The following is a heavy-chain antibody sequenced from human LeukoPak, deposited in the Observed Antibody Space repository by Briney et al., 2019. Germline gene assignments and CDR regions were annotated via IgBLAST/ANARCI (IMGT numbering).Heavy chain of an antibody. J-gene: IGHJ6*02. CDR1: GGSISSGGYY. V-gene: IGHV4-31*03. CDR3: ARSYDSRGYYYYGMDV. D-gene: IGHD3-22*01. CDR2: IYYSGST. Sequence: SSQTLSLTCTVSGGSISSGGYYWSWIRQHPGKGLEWIGYIYYSGSTYYNPSLKSRVTISLDTSKNHFSLKLSSVTAADTAVYYCARSYDSRGYYYYGMDVWGQGTTVTVSS.